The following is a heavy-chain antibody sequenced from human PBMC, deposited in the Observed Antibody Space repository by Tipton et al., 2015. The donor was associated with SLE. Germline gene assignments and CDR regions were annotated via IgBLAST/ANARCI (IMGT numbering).Heavy chain of an antibody. Sequence: TLSLTCTVSGYSISSGHLWGWIRQAPGKGLEWIASVFRSGTSHYNPSLKRRVTISGDTSKNQFSLKLGSVTAADTAVYYCARVTHIYYSYYMDVWGKGTTVTVSS. CDR2: VFRSGTS. CDR3: ARVTHIYYSYYMDV. CDR1: GYSISSGHL. V-gene: IGHV4-38-2*02. J-gene: IGHJ6*03.